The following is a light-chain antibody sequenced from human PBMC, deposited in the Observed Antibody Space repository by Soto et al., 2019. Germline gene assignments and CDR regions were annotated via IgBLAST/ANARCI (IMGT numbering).Light chain of an antibody. CDR2: YDS. CDR3: QVWDSNSDHYV. CDR1: NIGTKN. Sequence: SYELTQPPSVSVAPGKTATITCGGDNIGTKNVHWYQQKTGQAPVLVLRYDSDRPSGIPERFSGSNSGNTATLTISRVEAVDEADYHCQVWDSNSDHYVFGTGTKLTVL. J-gene: IGLJ1*01. V-gene: IGLV3-21*04.